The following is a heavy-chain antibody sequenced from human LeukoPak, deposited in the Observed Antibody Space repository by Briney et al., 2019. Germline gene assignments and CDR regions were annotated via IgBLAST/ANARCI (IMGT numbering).Heavy chain of an antibody. V-gene: IGHV3-30*02. Sequence: PGGSLSLSCAASGFIFSNYGMHWVRQAPGKGLEWVAFIRYDESDKYYADSVKGRFTISRDNSKNTLYLQMNSLRSEDTAVYYCAKDGEDSSAWGQGTLVTVSS. D-gene: IGHD3-22*01. CDR3: AKDGEDSSA. CDR1: GFIFSNYG. J-gene: IGHJ4*02. CDR2: IRYDESDK.